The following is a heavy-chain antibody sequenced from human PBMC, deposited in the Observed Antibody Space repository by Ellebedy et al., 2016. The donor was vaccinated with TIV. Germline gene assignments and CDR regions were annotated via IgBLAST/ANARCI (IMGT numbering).Heavy chain of an antibody. J-gene: IGHJ2*01. V-gene: IGHV3-7*03. D-gene: IGHD2-15*01. CDR1: GFTFSFYW. CDR2: IKQDGNEK. CDR3: ARVLRDITIYWYFDL. Sequence: GESLKISXAASGFTFSFYWMNWVRQAPGKGLEWVANIKQDGNEKYYVDSVKGRFTISRDNAKNSLYLQMNRLRDEDTAVYYCARVLRDITIYWYFDLWGRGTLVTVSS.